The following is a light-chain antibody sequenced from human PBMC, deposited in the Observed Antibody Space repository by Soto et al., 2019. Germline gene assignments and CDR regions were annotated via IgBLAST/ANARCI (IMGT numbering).Light chain of an antibody. J-gene: IGKJ4*01. CDR2: DVS. V-gene: IGKV3-11*01. CDR1: QSVSAY. Sequence: EVVLTQSPDALSLSPGERATVSCRASQSVSAYLAWYQQRPGQAPRLLIYDVSNRAPGIPDRFSGGWSGTDFTLSISSLQPEDSATYYCLSRFDWPTFGGGATLEIK. CDR3: LSRFDWPT.